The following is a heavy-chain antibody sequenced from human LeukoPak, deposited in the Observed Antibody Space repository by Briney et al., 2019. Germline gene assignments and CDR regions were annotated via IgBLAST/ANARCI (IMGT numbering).Heavy chain of an antibody. CDR1: GGSFSGYY. CDR2: IYTSGNS. Sequence: SETLSLTCAVYGGSFSGYYWSWIRQPPGKGLEWIGRIYTSGNSNYNPSLKSRVTMSVDTSKNQFSLKLASVTAADTAVYYCARAGHGSGSSVDYWGQGTLVTVSS. CDR3: ARAGHGSGSSVDY. V-gene: IGHV4-59*10. J-gene: IGHJ4*02. D-gene: IGHD3-10*01.